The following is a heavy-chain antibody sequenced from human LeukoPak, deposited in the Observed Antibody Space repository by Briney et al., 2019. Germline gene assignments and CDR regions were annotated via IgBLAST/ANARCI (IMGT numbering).Heavy chain of an antibody. CDR3: AREEYYYDSSGYSRFSDY. D-gene: IGHD3-22*01. J-gene: IGHJ4*02. Sequence: PGRSLRLPCAASGFTFSSYAMHWVRQAPGKGLEWVAVISYDGSNKYYADSVKGRFTISRDNSKNTLYLQMNSLRAEDTAVYYCAREEYYYDSSGYSRFSDYWGQGTLVTVSS. CDR2: ISYDGSNK. CDR1: GFTFSSYA. V-gene: IGHV3-30*01.